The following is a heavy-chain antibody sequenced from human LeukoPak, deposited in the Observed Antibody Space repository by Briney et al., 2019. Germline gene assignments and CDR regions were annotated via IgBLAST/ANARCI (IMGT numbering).Heavy chain of an antibody. V-gene: IGHV4-31*03. CDR1: GGSISSGGYY. J-gene: IGHJ4*02. Sequence: SETLSLTCTVSGGSISSGGYYWSWIRQHPGKGLEWFGYIYYSGSTYYNPSPKSRVTIPVDTSKNQFSLKLSSVTAADTAVYYCARGYYGSGSYSYYFDYWGQGTLVTVSS. CDR3: ARGYYGSGSYSYYFDY. CDR2: IYYSGST. D-gene: IGHD3-10*01.